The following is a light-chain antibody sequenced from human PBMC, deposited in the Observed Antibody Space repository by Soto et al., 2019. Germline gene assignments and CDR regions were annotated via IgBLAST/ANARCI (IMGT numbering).Light chain of an antibody. CDR2: DVS. Sequence: QSVLTQPASVSGSPGQSITISCTGTSSDVGGYNYVSWYQQHPGKAPKLMIYDVSSWPSGVSIRFSGSKSGNTASLTISGLQAEDESDYYCCSYSSSANVVFGGGTKVTVL. CDR1: SSDVGGYNY. V-gene: IGLV2-14*01. J-gene: IGLJ2*01. CDR3: CSYSSSANVV.